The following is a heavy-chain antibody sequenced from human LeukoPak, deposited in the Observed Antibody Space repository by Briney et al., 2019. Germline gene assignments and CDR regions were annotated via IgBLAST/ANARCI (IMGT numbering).Heavy chain of an antibody. CDR3: AKAYYYDSSGWVVVLAFDI. Sequence: GGSLRLSCAASGFTFSSYAMSWVRQAPGKGLEWVSAISGSGGSTYYADSVKGRFTISRDNSKNTLYLQMNSLRAEDTAVYYCAKAYYYDSSGWVVVLAFDIWGQGTMVTVSS. J-gene: IGHJ3*02. CDR1: GFTFSSYA. V-gene: IGHV3-23*01. D-gene: IGHD3-22*01. CDR2: ISGSGGST.